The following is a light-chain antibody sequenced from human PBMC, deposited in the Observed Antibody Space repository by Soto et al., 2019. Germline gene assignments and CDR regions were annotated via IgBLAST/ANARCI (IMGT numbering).Light chain of an antibody. CDR3: QQYGSSPLT. Sequence: PEERATLSCTASQSVSSNYLAWYQQRPGQTPKVLIYRASTRATGIPDRFSGSGSGTDFTLTISRLEAEDFAVYYCQQYGSSPLTFGGGTKVDIK. J-gene: IGKJ4*01. V-gene: IGKV3-20*01. CDR2: RAS. CDR1: QSVSSNY.